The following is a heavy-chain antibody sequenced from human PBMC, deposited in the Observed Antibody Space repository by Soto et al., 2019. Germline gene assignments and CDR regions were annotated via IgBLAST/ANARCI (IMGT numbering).Heavy chain of an antibody. CDR3: ERDSRGGYNWFDP. D-gene: IGHD2-15*01. Sequence: PSETLSLTCTVSGDSINNYYWTWIRQTPGKGLEWIGDIYYSGTTKYNPSLKSRVTISADTSKNQFSLNLRSVTAADTAVYYCERDSRGGYNWFDPWGQGTLVTVSS. V-gene: IGHV4-59*01. CDR2: IYYSGTT. CDR1: GDSINNYY. J-gene: IGHJ5*02.